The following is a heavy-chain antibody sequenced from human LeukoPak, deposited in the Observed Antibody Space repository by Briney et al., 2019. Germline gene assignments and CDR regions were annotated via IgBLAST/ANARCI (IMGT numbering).Heavy chain of an antibody. J-gene: IGHJ3*02. V-gene: IGHV3-21*04. Sequence: GGSLRLSCAASGFTFSSYEMNWVRQAPGKGLEWVSSISSSSSYIYYADSVKGRFTISRDNSKNTLYLQMNSLRAEDTAVYYCARDRCQSCAFDIWGQGTMVTVSS. CDR2: ISSSSSYI. CDR3: ARDRCQSCAFDI. D-gene: IGHD2-15*01. CDR1: GFTFSSYE.